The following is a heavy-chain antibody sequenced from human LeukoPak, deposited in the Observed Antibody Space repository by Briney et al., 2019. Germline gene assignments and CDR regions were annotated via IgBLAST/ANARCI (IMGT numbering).Heavy chain of an antibody. V-gene: IGHV3-7*01. CDR1: GFTFSSNW. Sequence: GGSLRLSCAASGFTFSSNWMSWVRQAPGKGLEWVANIKQDGSEKYYVDSVKGRFTISRDNAKNSLYLQMNSLRAEDTAVYYCARDLPVDIVATHAFDIWGQGTMVTVSS. J-gene: IGHJ3*02. CDR3: ARDLPVDIVATHAFDI. CDR2: IKQDGSEK. D-gene: IGHD5-12*01.